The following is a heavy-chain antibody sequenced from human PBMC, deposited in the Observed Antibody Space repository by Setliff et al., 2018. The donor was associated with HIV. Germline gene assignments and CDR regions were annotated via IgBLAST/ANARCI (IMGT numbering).Heavy chain of an antibody. J-gene: IGHJ4*02. Sequence: PGGSLRLSCAASGFIFSSHGMHWVRQAPGKGLEWVAFIRNDESDKQYADSVKGRFTISRDNAKNSVYLQMNSLRVEDTAMYYCTKDQLSGWARDCWGQGTLVTVSS. CDR2: IRNDESDK. D-gene: IGHD6-19*01. CDR3: TKDQLSGWARDC. CDR1: GFIFSSHG. V-gene: IGHV3-30*02.